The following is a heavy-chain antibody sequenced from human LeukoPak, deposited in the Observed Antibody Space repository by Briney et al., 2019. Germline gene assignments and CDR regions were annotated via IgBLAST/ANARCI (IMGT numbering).Heavy chain of an antibody. Sequence: GGSLRLSCAASGFTFSSYAMSWVRQAPGKGLEWVSAISGSGGSTYYADSVKGRFTISRDNSKNTLYLQMNSLRAEDTAVYYCAKVASIVGATTGSYYFDYWGQGTLVTVSS. V-gene: IGHV3-23*01. CDR2: ISGSGGST. J-gene: IGHJ4*02. D-gene: IGHD1-26*01. CDR1: GFTFSSYA. CDR3: AKVASIVGATTGSYYFDY.